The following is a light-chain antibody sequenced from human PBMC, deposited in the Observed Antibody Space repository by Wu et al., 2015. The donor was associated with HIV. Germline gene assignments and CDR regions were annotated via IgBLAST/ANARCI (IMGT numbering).Light chain of an antibody. J-gene: IGKJ5*01. V-gene: IGKV3-15*01. CDR2: GAT. Sequence: EVVMTQSPATLSVSPGERVTLSCRASESVTMSVVWYQQKPGQAPRLLIYGATTRATGVPARFSGSASGTEFTLTISSLQSEDVGVYYCQQHANWPLTFGQGTRLEFK. CDR1: ESVTMS. CDR3: QQHANWPLT.